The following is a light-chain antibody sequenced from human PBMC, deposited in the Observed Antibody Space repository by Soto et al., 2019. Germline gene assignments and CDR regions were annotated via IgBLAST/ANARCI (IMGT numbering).Light chain of an antibody. Sequence: DIQMTQSPSTLSASVGDRVTITCRASQSISSWLAWYQQKPGKAPKLLIYKASSLESGVPSRFSGSGSGTEFTLTISSLQPDDFATYHCQQYNSYPWTCGQGTKVDIK. J-gene: IGKJ1*01. V-gene: IGKV1-5*03. CDR3: QQYNSYPWT. CDR2: KAS. CDR1: QSISSW.